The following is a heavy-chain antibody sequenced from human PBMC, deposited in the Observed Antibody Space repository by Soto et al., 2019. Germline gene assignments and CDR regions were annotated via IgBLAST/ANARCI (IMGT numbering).Heavy chain of an antibody. D-gene: IGHD3-9*01. Sequence: SETLSLTCTVSGGSISSSSYYWGLIRQPPGKGLEWIGSIYYSGSTYYNPSLKSRVTISVDTSKNQFSLKLSSVTAADTAVYYCAGLYVLRYFDWLPWGQGTLVTVSS. CDR2: IYYSGST. V-gene: IGHV4-39*01. CDR1: GGSISSSSYY. CDR3: AGLYVLRYFDWLP. J-gene: IGHJ5*02.